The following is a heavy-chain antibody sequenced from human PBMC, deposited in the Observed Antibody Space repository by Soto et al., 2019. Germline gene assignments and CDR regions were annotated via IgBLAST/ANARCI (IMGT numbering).Heavy chain of an antibody. J-gene: IGHJ4*02. V-gene: IGHV4-59*01. CDR2: IYYSGIT. CDR3: ASGGCSGGRGQALDY. CDR1: GDFLSSYY. D-gene: IGHD2-15*01. Sequence: PSDTLSLTCTVSGDFLSSYYWSWIRQSPVKGLEWIGYIYYSGITNYNASLKSRVTMSIDTSKNQFSLKLNSVTAADTAVYFCASGGCSGGRGQALDYWGPGTLVTVS.